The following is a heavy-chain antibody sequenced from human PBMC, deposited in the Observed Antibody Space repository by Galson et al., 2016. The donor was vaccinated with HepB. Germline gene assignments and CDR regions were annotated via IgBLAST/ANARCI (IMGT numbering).Heavy chain of an antibody. CDR3: ARCHSSGFFNF. Sequence: PALVNPTQTLTLTCTFSGFSLSGPALCVSWIRQPPGKALEWLALIDGDGGSLLSTSLKTRVTISKDTSKHQVVLTMTNMDPVDTATYFCARCHSSGFFNFWGQGVLVVVS. CDR2: IDGDGGS. V-gene: IGHV2-70*01. D-gene: IGHD3-22*01. CDR1: GFSLSGPALC. J-gene: IGHJ4*02.